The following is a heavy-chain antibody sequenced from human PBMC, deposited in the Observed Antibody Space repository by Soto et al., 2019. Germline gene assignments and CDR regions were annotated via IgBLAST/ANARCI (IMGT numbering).Heavy chain of an antibody. D-gene: IGHD3-3*01. J-gene: IGHJ4*02. CDR3: ARGWVEGLSRQPPSDF. CDR2: INSDGSAT. Sequence: GGSLRLSCAASGFTFNTHWMHWVRQAPGKGLVWVSRINSDGSATSHAESVKGRFTISRDNAKNTLYLHMNSLRAEDSAVYYCARGWVEGLSRQPPSDFWGQGTLVTVSS. CDR1: GFTFNTHW. V-gene: IGHV3-74*01.